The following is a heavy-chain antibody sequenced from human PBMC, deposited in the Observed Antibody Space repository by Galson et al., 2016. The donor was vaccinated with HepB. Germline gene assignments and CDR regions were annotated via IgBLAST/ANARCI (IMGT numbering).Heavy chain of an antibody. CDR1: GFTFNKYA. J-gene: IGHJ6*02. CDR3: ARVRDGDYDYFYGMDV. D-gene: IGHD3-10*01. Sequence: SLRLSCAASGFTFNKYAIHWVRQAPGRGLDRVAVISHDGTNKYYADSVKGRFTVSRDNSKNTLYLQMNSLRPEDTAVYYCARVRDGDYDYFYGMDVWGQGTTVTVSS. V-gene: IGHV3-30-3*01. CDR2: ISHDGTNK.